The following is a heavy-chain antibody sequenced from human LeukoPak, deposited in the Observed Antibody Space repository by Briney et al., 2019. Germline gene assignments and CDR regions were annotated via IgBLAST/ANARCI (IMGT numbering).Heavy chain of an antibody. CDR2: IYYSGST. J-gene: IGHJ4*02. Sequence: SETLSLTCTVSGGSISSSRYYWGWIRQPPGKGLEWIGSIYYSGSTYYNPSLKSRVTISVDTSNNQFYLKLSSVTAADTAAYYCARYLGSSWYEGLDFWGQGTLVTVSS. V-gene: IGHV4-39*01. D-gene: IGHD6-13*01. CDR3: ARYLGSSWYEGLDF. CDR1: GGSISSSRYY.